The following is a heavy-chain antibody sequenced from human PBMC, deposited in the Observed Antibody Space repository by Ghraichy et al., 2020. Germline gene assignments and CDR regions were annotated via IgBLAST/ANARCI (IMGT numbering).Heavy chain of an antibody. D-gene: IGHD6-13*01. CDR3: ARLRGPKIPAAEDF. CDR2: ITGSGTNT. V-gene: IGHV3-23*01. Sequence: GGSLRLSCAASGFTFINYGMTWVRQAPGKGLEWVSTITGSGTNTYYADFVKGRFTISRDNSKNTLNLQMNSLRAEDTAIYYCARLRGPKIPAAEDFWGQGTLVTVSS. J-gene: IGHJ4*02. CDR1: GFTFINYG.